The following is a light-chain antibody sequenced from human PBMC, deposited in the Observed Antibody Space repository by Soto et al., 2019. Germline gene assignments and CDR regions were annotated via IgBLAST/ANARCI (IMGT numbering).Light chain of an antibody. CDR3: QQYGSSPIT. V-gene: IGKV3-20*01. CDR1: QSDSSSY. J-gene: IGKJ5*01. CDR2: GAS. Sequence: EIVLTQSPGTLSLSPGERATLSCRASQSDSSSYLAWYQQKPGQAPRLLIHGASSRATGIPDRISGSGSGTDFTLTISRLEPEDFAVYYCQQYGSSPITFGQGTRLEIK.